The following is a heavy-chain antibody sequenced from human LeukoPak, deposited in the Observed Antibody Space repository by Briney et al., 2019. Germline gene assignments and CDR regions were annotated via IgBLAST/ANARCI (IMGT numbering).Heavy chain of an antibody. CDR3: AALPTTVTRPDNWFDP. CDR2: IVVASGNT. D-gene: IGHD4-17*01. J-gene: IGHJ5*02. Sequence: SVKVSCKPSGFTFTSSALLWVRQAPGQRVEWMGWIVVASGNTNYAQKFEERVTITRDMSTSTAYMELSSLRSEDTAVYYCAALPTTVTRPDNWFDPWGQGTLVTVSS. V-gene: IGHV1-58*01. CDR1: GFTFTSSA.